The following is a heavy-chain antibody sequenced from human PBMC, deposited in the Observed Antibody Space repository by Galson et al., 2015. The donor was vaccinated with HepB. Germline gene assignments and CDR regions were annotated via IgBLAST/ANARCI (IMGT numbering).Heavy chain of an antibody. Sequence: SVKVSCKASGYTFTSYGISWVRQAPGQGLEWMGWISAYNGNTNYAQKLQGRVTMTTDTSTSTAYMELRSLRSDDTAVYYCAREQVYSSSSAYYYGMDVWGQGTTVTVSS. CDR2: ISAYNGNT. J-gene: IGHJ6*02. CDR3: AREQVYSSSSAYYYGMDV. D-gene: IGHD6-6*01. CDR1: GYTFTSYG. V-gene: IGHV1-18*04.